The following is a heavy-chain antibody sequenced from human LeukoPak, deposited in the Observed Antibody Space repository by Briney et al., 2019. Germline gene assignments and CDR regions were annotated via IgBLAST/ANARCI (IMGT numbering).Heavy chain of an antibody. D-gene: IGHD3-16*02. Sequence: QTGGSLRLSCAASGFTFSSYAMSWVRQAPGKGLEWVSAISGSGGSTYYADSVKGRFTISRDNSKNSLYLQMNSLRAEDTAVYYCAREWSHDYVWGSYRSSYRSSLGVDYWGQGTLVTVSS. CDR1: GFTFSSYA. J-gene: IGHJ4*02. CDR2: ISGSGGST. CDR3: AREWSHDYVWGSYRSSYRSSLGVDY. V-gene: IGHV3-23*01.